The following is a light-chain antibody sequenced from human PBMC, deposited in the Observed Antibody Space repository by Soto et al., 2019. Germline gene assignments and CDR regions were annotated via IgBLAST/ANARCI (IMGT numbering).Light chain of an antibody. J-gene: IGKJ3*01. CDR2: AAS. CDR3: QQLNSYPR. V-gene: IGKV1-9*01. CDR1: QGISSY. Sequence: DIQLTQSPSFLSASVGDRVTITCRASQGISSYLAWYQQKPGKAPKLLIYAASTLQSGVPSRFSGSGSGTEFTLTISSLQPEDFATYYCQQLNSYPRVGPGTKVD.